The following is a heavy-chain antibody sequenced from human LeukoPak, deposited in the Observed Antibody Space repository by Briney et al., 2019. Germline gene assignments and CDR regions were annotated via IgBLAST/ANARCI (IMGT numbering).Heavy chain of an antibody. V-gene: IGHV4-4*07. Sequence: SETLSLTCTVSGGSISNYDWSWIRQPAGKGLEWIGRIYTSGSTNYNPSLKSRVTMSEDTSKNQFSLKLSSVTAADTAVYYCARGVFGRRTASDEYCTNGVCYTKDFDYWGQGTLVTVSS. CDR2: IYTSGST. CDR3: ARGVFGRRTASDEYCTNGVCYTKDFDY. J-gene: IGHJ4*02. D-gene: IGHD2-8*01. CDR1: GGSISNYD.